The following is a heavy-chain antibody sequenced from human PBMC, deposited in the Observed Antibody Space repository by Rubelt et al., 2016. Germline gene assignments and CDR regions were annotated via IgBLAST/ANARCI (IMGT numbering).Heavy chain of an antibody. Sequence: SRGGLVQPGGSLRVSCAASGFTFSRYAMNWVRQAPGKGLEWVAAISGSGGSTFYADSVKGRFTISRDNSKNTVFLQMNSLRAEDTAVYYCARSRAGTYSPLDSWGQGTLVTVSS. CDR1: GFTFSRYA. J-gene: IGHJ4*02. D-gene: IGHD3-10*01. CDR2: ISGSGGST. CDR3: ARSRAGTYSPLDS. V-gene: IGHV3-23*01.